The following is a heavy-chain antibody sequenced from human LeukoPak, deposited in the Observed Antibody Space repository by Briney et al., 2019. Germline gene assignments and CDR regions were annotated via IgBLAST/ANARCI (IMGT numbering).Heavy chain of an antibody. J-gene: IGHJ4*02. D-gene: IGHD1-14*01. CDR2: IIPIFGTA. CDR1: GGTFSSYA. Sequence: EASVKVSCKASGGTFSSYAISWVRQAPRQGLEWVGGIIPIFGTANYAQKFQGRVTITADESTRTSYMELSRLRSEDTAVYYCARGPRNQEDYYFDYWGQGTLVTVSS. V-gene: IGHV1-69*13. CDR3: ARGPRNQEDYYFDY.